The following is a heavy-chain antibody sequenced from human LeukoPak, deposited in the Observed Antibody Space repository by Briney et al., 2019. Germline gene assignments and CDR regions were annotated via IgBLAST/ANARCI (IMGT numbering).Heavy chain of an antibody. CDR3: ARARDYYDSSGYDY. D-gene: IGHD3-22*01. V-gene: IGHV4-39*07. J-gene: IGHJ4*02. CDR2: IYYTGIT. Sequence: SETLSLTCTVSGASITSSNYYWLWLRQPPGKGLEWIGSIYYTGITYYNLSLKSRVTISVDTSKYQCSLRLSSVTAADTAVYYCARARDYYDSSGYDYWGQGTLVTVSS. CDR1: GASITSSNYY.